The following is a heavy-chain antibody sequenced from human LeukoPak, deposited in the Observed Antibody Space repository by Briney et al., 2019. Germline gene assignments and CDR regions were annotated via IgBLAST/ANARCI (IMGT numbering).Heavy chain of an antibody. CDR3: AKGFAYGDYPYYFDY. CDR2: ISGSGGST. D-gene: IGHD4-17*01. CDR1: GFTFSSYA. Sequence: GGSLRLSCAASGFTFSSYAMSWVRQAPGKGLEGVSAISGSGGSTYYADSVKGRFTISRDNSKNTLYLQMNSLRAEDTAVYYCAKGFAYGDYPYYFDYWGQGTLVTVSS. J-gene: IGHJ4*02. V-gene: IGHV3-23*01.